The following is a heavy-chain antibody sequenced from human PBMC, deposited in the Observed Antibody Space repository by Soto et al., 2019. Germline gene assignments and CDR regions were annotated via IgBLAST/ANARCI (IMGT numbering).Heavy chain of an antibody. V-gene: IGHV1-69*13. J-gene: IGHJ5*02. D-gene: IGHD3-3*01. CDR2: IIPIFGTA. CDR1: GGTFSSYA. Sequence: ASVKVSCKASGGTFSSYAISWVRQAPGQGLEWMGGIIPIFGTANYAQKFQGRVTITADESTSTAYMELRSLRSDDTAVYYCARDKTRDYDFWSGYYLTSSWFDPWGQGTLVTVSS. CDR3: ARDKTRDYDFWSGYYLTSSWFDP.